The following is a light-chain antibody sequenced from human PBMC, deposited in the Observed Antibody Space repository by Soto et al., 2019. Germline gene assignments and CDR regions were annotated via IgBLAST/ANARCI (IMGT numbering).Light chain of an antibody. Sequence: EIVMTQSPGTLSLSPGERATLSCMASQSVSSSYLAWYQQKPCQAPRLLIYGASSRATGIPDRFSGSGSGTDFTLTISRLEPEDFAVYYCQQYGSSPWTFGQGTKVDIK. V-gene: IGKV3-20*01. J-gene: IGKJ1*01. CDR1: QSVSSSY. CDR3: QQYGSSPWT. CDR2: GAS.